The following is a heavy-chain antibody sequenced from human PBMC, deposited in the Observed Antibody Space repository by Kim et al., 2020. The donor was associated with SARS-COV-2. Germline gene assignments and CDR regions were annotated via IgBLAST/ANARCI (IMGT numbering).Heavy chain of an antibody. CDR2: INPSGGST. V-gene: IGHV1-46*01. D-gene: IGHD5-12*01. CDR1: GYTFTSYY. J-gene: IGHJ6*02. CDR3: ARGGEGDGYNGILYYYGMDV. Sequence: ASVKVSCKASGYTFTSYYMHWVRQAPGQGLEWMGIINPSGGSTSYAQKFQGRVTMTRDTSTSTVYMELSSLRSEDTAVYYCARGGEGDGYNGILYYYGMDVWGQGTTVTVSS.